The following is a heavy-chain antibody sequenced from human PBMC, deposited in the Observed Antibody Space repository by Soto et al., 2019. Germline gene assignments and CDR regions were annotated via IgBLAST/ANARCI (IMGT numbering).Heavy chain of an antibody. CDR2: ISGRGDST. Sequence: EVQLLESGGGLVQPGGSLRLSCAASGFTFSSYAMSWVRQAPGKGLEWVSVISGRGDSTYYADSVKGRFTISRDNSKNTLYLQMTSLRAGDTAVYYCARRSSGWYFDYWGQGTLVTVSS. V-gene: IGHV3-23*01. D-gene: IGHD6-19*01. CDR1: GFTFSSYA. J-gene: IGHJ4*02. CDR3: ARRSSGWYFDY.